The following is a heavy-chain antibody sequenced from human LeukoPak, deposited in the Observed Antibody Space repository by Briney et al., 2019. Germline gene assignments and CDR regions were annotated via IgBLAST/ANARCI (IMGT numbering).Heavy chain of an antibody. CDR2: IYYSGST. V-gene: IGHV4-31*03. Sequence: SQTLSLTCTVSGGSISSGGYYWSWIRQHPGKGLEWIGYIYYSGSTYYNPSLKSRVTISVDTSKNQFSLKLSSVTAADTAVYYCANYYYDSRYFDYWGQGTLVTVSS. J-gene: IGHJ4*02. CDR1: GGSISSGGYY. CDR3: ANYYYDSRYFDY. D-gene: IGHD3-22*01.